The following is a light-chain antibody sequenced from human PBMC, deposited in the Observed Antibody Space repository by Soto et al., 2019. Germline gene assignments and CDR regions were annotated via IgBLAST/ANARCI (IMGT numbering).Light chain of an antibody. CDR1: QSVSSSY. J-gene: IGKJ1*01. CDR2: DAS. V-gene: IGKV3-20*01. Sequence: EIVLTQSPGTLSLSPGERATLSCRSSQSVSSSYLAWYQQKPGLAPRLLIYDASSRAPGIPDRFSGSGSGTAVTLTIRSLEPEDFAVYYCQQYGSSPTFGQGTKVEIK. CDR3: QQYGSSPT.